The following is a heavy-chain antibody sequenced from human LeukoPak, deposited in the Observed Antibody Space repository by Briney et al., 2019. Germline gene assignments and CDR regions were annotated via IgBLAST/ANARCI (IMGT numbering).Heavy chain of an antibody. Sequence: GESLKSSCKASGFRFTNYWIGWLRQMPGKDLEWMGVIYPDDSDTTHSPYFQGRLTTSSGNYISTAYLRWGSRKASDTARYFCARHEVQFFEPGGGEAPHPFDLWGQGTVVTVSS. CDR3: ARHEVQFFEPGGGEAPHPFDL. D-gene: IGHD2-8*02. V-gene: IGHV5-51*01. CDR1: GFRFTNYW. CDR2: IYPDDSDT. J-gene: IGHJ3*01.